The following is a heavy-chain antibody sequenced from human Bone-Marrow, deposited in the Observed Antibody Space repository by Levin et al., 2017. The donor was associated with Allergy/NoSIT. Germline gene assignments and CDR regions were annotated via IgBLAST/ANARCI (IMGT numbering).Heavy chain of an antibody. CDR2: IYSGGST. J-gene: IGHJ4*02. CDR3: ARDLTSIIRGIIGY. Sequence: GESLKISCAASGFTVRSNYMSWVRQAPGKGLEWVSVIYSGGSTYYADSVKGRFTISRDNSKNTLYLQMNSLRAEDTAVYYCARDLTSIIRGIIGYWGQGPLVTVSS. V-gene: IGHV3-66*01. D-gene: IGHD3-10*01. CDR1: GFTVRSNY.